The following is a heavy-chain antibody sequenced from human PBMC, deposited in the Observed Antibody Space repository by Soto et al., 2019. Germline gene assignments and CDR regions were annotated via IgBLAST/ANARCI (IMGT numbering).Heavy chain of an antibody. Sequence: QVQLVQSGAEVKKHGASVQVSCKASGYTFTRYGINWVRQAPGQGLEWMGWISAYSGNTNYAVKLQGRVSMTTDTSTNKAYMELRSLSSDDTAVYYCARSPATAADYGGEGTLGTVSS. D-gene: IGHD6-25*01. CDR1: GYTFTRYG. CDR2: ISAYSGNT. J-gene: IGHJ4*02. CDR3: ARSPATAADY. V-gene: IGHV1-18*01.